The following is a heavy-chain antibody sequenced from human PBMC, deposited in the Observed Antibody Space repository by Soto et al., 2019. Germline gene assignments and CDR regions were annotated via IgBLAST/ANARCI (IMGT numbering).Heavy chain of an antibody. J-gene: IGHJ5*02. CDR3: ASIYDSSGYYYDNNWFDP. D-gene: IGHD3-22*01. Sequence: TSETLSLTCTVSGGSISSYYWSWIRQPPGQGLEWIGYIYYSGSTYYNPSLKSRVTISVDTSKNQFSLKLSSVTAADTAVYYCASIYDSSGYYYDNNWFDPWGQGTLVTVLL. V-gene: IGHV4-59*12. CDR1: GGSISSYY. CDR2: IYYSGST.